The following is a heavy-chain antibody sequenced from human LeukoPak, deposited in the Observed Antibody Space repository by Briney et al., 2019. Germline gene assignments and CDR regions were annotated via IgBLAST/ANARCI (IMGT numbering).Heavy chain of an antibody. CDR3: VREYSSSSGRAFDI. J-gene: IGHJ3*02. D-gene: IGHD6-6*01. CDR2: IRTDGSST. Sequence: GGSLRLSCAASGFTFSSYRMHWVRQAPGKGLVWVSRIRTDGSSTNSADSVKGRFTISRDNAKNTLYLQMNSLRAEDTAVYYCVREYSSSSGRAFDIWGQGTMVTVSP. V-gene: IGHV3-74*01. CDR1: GFTFSSYR.